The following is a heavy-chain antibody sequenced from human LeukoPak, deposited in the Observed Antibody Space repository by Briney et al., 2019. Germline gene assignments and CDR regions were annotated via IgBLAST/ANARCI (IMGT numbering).Heavy chain of an antibody. CDR2: IYYSGST. CDR3: ARVGYGSGSYYRYHDFDY. D-gene: IGHD3-10*01. V-gene: IGHV4-4*02. J-gene: IGHJ4*02. CDR1: GGSISSSNW. Sequence: SGTLSLTCAVSGGSISSSNWWSWIRQPPGKGLEWIGSIYYSGSTYYNPSLKSRVTISVDTSKNQFSLKLSSVTAADTAVYYCARVGYGSGSYYRYHDFDYWGQGTLVTVSS.